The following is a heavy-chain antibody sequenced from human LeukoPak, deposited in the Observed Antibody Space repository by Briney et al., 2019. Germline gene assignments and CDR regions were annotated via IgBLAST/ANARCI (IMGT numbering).Heavy chain of an antibody. V-gene: IGHV3-48*01. D-gene: IGHD6-13*01. Sequence: GGSLRLSCAASGFTFSGYSMNWVRQAPGKGLEWVSYISSSSSTIYYADSVKGRFTISRDNAKNSLYLQMNSLRAEDTAVYYCAKDSSSWSFDYWGQGTLVTVSS. CDR1: GFTFSGYS. J-gene: IGHJ4*02. CDR3: AKDSSSWSFDY. CDR2: ISSSSSTI.